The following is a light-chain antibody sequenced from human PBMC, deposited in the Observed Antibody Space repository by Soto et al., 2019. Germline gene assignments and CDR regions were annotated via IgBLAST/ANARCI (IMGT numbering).Light chain of an antibody. Sequence: IWMTQSPATLSVSPGERATLSCRASQTIYSNVAWYQQRPGQPPRLLIYRASSRATGIPARLSGSGSGTEFTLTINSMKSEDFAVYYCQQYQNLWTFGQGTKVDIK. J-gene: IGKJ1*01. CDR3: QQYQNLWT. CDR2: RAS. CDR1: QTIYSN. V-gene: IGKV3-15*01.